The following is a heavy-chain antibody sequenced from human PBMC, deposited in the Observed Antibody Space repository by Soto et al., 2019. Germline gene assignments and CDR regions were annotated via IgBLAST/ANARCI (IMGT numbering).Heavy chain of an antibody. CDR2: INHSGST. CDR3: ARGVGRGVIPTASWFDP. CDR1: GGSFSGYY. Sequence: SETLSLTCAVYGGSFSGYYWSWIRQPPGKGLEWIGEINHSGSTNYNPSLKSRVTISVDTSKNQFSLKLSSVTAADTAVYYCARGVGRGVIPTASWFDPWGQGTLVTVSS. V-gene: IGHV4-34*01. J-gene: IGHJ5*02. D-gene: IGHD3-10*01.